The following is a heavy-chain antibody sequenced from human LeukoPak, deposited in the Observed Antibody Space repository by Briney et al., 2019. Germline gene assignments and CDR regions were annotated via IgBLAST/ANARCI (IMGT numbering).Heavy chain of an antibody. CDR2: IYHSGDT. CDR1: GGSISSFY. D-gene: IGHD5-12*01. Sequence: SETLSLTCTVSGGSISSFYWNWIRHPPGKGLEWISYIYHSGDTRYNPSLKSRVTISVDTSKSQFSLKLSSVTAADTAVYYCARGGYSGSDWTTWGQGTRVTVSS. J-gene: IGHJ5*02. CDR3: ARGGYSGSDWTT. V-gene: IGHV4-59*01.